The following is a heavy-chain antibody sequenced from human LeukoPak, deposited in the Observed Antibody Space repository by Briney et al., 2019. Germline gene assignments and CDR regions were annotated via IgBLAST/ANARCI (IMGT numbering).Heavy chain of an antibody. CDR1: GGTFSSYA. Sequence: SVKVSCKASGGTFSSYAISWVRQAPGQGLEWMGGIIPIFGTANYAQKFQGRVTITTDESTSTAYMELSSLRSEDTAVYYCARVSGYCSSTSCYEASYYFDYWGQGTLVTVSS. V-gene: IGHV1-69*05. J-gene: IGHJ4*02. CDR3: ARVSGYCSSTSCYEASYYFDY. D-gene: IGHD2-2*01. CDR2: IIPIFGTA.